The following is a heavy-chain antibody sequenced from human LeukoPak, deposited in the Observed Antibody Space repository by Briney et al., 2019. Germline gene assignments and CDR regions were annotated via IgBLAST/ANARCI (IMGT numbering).Heavy chain of an antibody. Sequence: ASVKVSCKTSGYVFINYGIAWVRQATGQGLEWLGWMNPNSGNTGYAQKFQGRVTMTRNTSISTAYMELSSLRSEDTAVYYCATKGYCSSTSCPPVLDYWGKGTLVTVSS. D-gene: IGHD2-2*01. CDR2: MNPNSGNT. J-gene: IGHJ4*02. CDR3: ATKGYCSSTSCPPVLDY. V-gene: IGHV1-8*01. CDR1: GYVFINYG.